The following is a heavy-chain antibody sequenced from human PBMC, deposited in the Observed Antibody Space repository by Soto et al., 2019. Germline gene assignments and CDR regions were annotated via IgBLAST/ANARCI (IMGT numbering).Heavy chain of an antibody. Sequence: EVQLLESGGDLVQPGGSLRLSCAASGFTFSSYVMSWVRQAPGKGLEWVSAISGSGGHTYYADFVKGRFTISRDNSKNTLYLQMYSLRAEDTAVYYCAKDDASAAPGYSDSWGQGALVTVSS. D-gene: IGHD3-9*01. V-gene: IGHV3-23*01. J-gene: IGHJ4*02. CDR3: AKDDASAAPGYSDS. CDR2: ISGSGGHT. CDR1: GFTFSSYV.